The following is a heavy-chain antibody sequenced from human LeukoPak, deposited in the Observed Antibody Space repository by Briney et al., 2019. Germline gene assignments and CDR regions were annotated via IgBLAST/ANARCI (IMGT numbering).Heavy chain of an antibody. Sequence: GGSLRLSCAASGFTFSNYWMSWVRQAPGKGLEWVANIKQDGSEEYYVDSAEGRFTVSRDNAKSSLYLQMNSLRAEDTAVYYCAQRGIYYVFDYWGQGTLITVSS. CDR3: AQRGIYYVFDY. CDR1: GFTFSNYW. CDR2: IKQDGSEE. D-gene: IGHD3-16*01. V-gene: IGHV3-7*03. J-gene: IGHJ4*02.